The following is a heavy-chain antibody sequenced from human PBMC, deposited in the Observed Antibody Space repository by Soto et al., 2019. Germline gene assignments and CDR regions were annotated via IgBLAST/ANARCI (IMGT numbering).Heavy chain of an antibody. CDR3: ARGQTPEQLVDY. Sequence: SETLSLTCAVYGGSFSGYYWSWIRQPPGKGLEWIGEINHSGSTNYNPSLKSRVTISVDTSKNQFSLKLSSVTAADTAVYYCARGQTPEQLVDYWGQGTLVTVSS. D-gene: IGHD6-13*01. V-gene: IGHV4-34*01. CDR2: INHSGST. CDR1: GGSFSGYY. J-gene: IGHJ4*02.